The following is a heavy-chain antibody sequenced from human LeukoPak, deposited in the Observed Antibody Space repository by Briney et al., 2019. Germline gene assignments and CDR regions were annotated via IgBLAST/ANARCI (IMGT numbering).Heavy chain of an antibody. Sequence: GESLKISCKGSRYNFTSYWIGWVRQMPGKGLEWMGIIYPGDSDTRYSPSFQGQVTISADKSISTAYLQWSSLKASDTAMYYCARRPSGSHFDWLLGWAFDIWGQGTMVTVSS. CDR2: IYPGDSDT. V-gene: IGHV5-51*01. J-gene: IGHJ3*02. CDR3: ARRPSGSHFDWLLGWAFDI. D-gene: IGHD3-9*01. CDR1: RYNFTSYW.